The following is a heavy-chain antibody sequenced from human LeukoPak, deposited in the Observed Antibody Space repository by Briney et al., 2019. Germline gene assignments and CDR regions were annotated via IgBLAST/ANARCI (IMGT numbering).Heavy chain of an antibody. CDR2: MNPNSGNT. Sequence: ASVKVSCKASGYTFTSYDINWVRQATGQGLEWMGWMNPNSGNTGYAQKFQGRVTMTRNTSISTAYMELSSLRSEDTAVYYCAREGTSLLWFGDLSRAGMDVWGKGTTVTVSS. CDR1: GYTFTSYD. J-gene: IGHJ6*04. CDR3: AREGTSLLWFGDLSRAGMDV. V-gene: IGHV1-8*01. D-gene: IGHD3-10*01.